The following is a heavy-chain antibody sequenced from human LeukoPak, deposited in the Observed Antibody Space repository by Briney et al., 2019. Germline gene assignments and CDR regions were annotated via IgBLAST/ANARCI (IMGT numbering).Heavy chain of an antibody. D-gene: IGHD3-10*01. CDR2: ITWDGGST. Sequence: PGGSLRLSCAASGITFDDYTMHWVRQAPGKGLEWVSLITWDGGSTYYADSVKGRFTISRDNSKNSLYLQMNSLRTEDTALYYCAKGKNTGSYLSHVDYWGQGTLVTVSS. CDR1: GITFDDYT. J-gene: IGHJ4*02. CDR3: AKGKNTGSYLSHVDY. V-gene: IGHV3-43*01.